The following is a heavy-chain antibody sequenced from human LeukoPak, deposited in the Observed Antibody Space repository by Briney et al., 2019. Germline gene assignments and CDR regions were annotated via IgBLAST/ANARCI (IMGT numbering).Heavy chain of an antibody. CDR1: GFTFSSYG. D-gene: IGHD6-13*01. J-gene: IGHJ6*02. V-gene: IGHV3-30*18. Sequence: QSGGSLRLSCAASGFTFSSYGMHWVRQAPGKGLEWVAVISYDGSNKYYADSVKGRFTISRDNSKNTLYLQMNSLRAEDTAVYYCAKDQEESMEQQLVYGMDVWGQGTTVTVSS. CDR2: ISYDGSNK. CDR3: AKDQEESMEQQLVYGMDV.